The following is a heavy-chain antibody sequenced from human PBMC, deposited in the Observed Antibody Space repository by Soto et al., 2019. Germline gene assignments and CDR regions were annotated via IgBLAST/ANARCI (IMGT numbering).Heavy chain of an antibody. CDR2: MKPNSGNT. V-gene: IGHV1-8*01. Sequence: QVQLVQSGAEVKKPGASVKVSCKASGYTFTSYDINWVRQATGQGLELMGWMKPNSGNTGYAQKFQGRVTITRKTSISTAYMELSSLTSEDTAVYYCAIRETITGSRRGLDVWGQGTTVTASS. J-gene: IGHJ6*02. CDR3: AIRETITGSRRGLDV. CDR1: GYTFTSYD. D-gene: IGHD1-20*01.